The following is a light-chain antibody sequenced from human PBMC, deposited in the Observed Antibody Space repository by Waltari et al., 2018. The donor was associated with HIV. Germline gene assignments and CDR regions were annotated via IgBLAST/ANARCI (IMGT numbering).Light chain of an antibody. CDR3: GTWDSSLSAVV. Sequence: QSVLTQPPSVAAAPGQKGTISCSGSYSNIGNNQVSWYQQLPGTAPKVLIYDNKRRPSGIPDRFSGSKPCTSATLGITGRQTGDEADYYCGTWDSSLSAVVFGGGTTLTGL. CDR1: YSNIGNNQ. J-gene: IGLJ2*01. V-gene: IGLV1-51*01. CDR2: DNK.